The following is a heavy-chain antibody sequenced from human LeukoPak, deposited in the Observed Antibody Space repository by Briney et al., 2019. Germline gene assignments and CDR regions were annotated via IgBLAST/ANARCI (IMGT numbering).Heavy chain of an antibody. V-gene: IGHV3-66*01. J-gene: IGHJ6*02. CDR1: GFTVSNNY. Sequence: GGSLRLSCAASGFTVSNNYMSWVRQAPGKGLEWVALVYSGGSTYYADFVKGRFTISRDNSKNTLYLQMSSLRAEDTAVYYCAGFSHKGVWGQGTTVTVSS. CDR3: AGFSHKGV. CDR2: VYSGGST.